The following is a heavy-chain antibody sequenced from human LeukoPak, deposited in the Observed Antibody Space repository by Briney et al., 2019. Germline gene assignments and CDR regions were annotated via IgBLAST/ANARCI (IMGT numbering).Heavy chain of an antibody. D-gene: IGHD4-17*01. Sequence: SETLSLTCTVSGGSISSSSYYWGWIRQPPGKGLEWIGSIYYSGSTYYNPSLKSRVTISVDTSKNQFSLKLSSVTAADTAVYYCARMTTVTPIDYWGQGTLVTVSS. CDR2: IYYSGST. CDR3: ARMTTVTPIDY. V-gene: IGHV4-39*01. CDR1: GGSISSSSYY. J-gene: IGHJ4*02.